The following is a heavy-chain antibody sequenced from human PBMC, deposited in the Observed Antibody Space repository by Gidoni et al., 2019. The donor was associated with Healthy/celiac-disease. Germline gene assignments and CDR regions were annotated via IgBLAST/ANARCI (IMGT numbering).Heavy chain of an antibody. CDR3: ARGGSAQFLKRSRLRSAWFDP. CDR2: INHSGST. V-gene: IGHV4-34*01. CDR1: GGPFSGYY. Sequence: QVQLQRRGAGLVKPSETLSLTCAGYGGPFSGYYWRWVRQPPGKGLEWSGEINHSGSTTYHPSLKGRFTISVDTSKHQFSLQLSSVTAADTSVYYCARGGSAQFLKRSRLRSAWFDPWGQGTLVTVSS. J-gene: IGHJ5*02. D-gene: IGHD3-22*01.